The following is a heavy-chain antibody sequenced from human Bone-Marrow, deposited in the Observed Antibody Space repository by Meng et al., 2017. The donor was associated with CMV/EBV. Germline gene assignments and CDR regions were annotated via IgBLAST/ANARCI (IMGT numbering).Heavy chain of an antibody. CDR3: ARVGPVGDIVVVPAAPLDY. Sequence: GESLKISCAASGFTFSSYWMSWVRQAPGKGLEWVANIKQDGSEKCYVDSVKGRFTISRDNAKNSLYLQMNSLRAEDTALYYCARVGPVGDIVVVPAAPLDYWGQGTLVTVSS. V-gene: IGHV3-7*03. CDR1: GFTFSSYW. J-gene: IGHJ4*02. CDR2: IKQDGSEK. D-gene: IGHD2-2*01.